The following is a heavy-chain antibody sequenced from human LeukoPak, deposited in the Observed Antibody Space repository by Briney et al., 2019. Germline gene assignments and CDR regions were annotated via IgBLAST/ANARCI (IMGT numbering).Heavy chain of an antibody. CDR3: ARDSRTISNWFDT. CDR2: INAGNGNT. J-gene: IGHJ5*02. CDR1: GYTFTTFA. Sequence: ASVKVSCKASGYTFTTFAIHWVRQVPGQSLEWMGWINAGNGNTKYSRNFQGRVTITRDTSASTAYMELSSLTSEDTAVYYCARDSRTISNWFDTWGQGTPVTVSS. V-gene: IGHV1-3*01. D-gene: IGHD1-1*01.